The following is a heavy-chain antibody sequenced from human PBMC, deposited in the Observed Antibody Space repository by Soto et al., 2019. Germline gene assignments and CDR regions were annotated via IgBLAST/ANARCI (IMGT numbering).Heavy chain of an antibody. CDR1: GLSLSNYG. V-gene: IGHV3-33*01. CDR2: IWHDGNNK. D-gene: IGHD1-26*01. Sequence: GSLRLSCAASGLSLSNYGMHWVRQAPGKGLEWVAIIWHDGNNKYYADSVRGRFIISRDNSKNRLYLQMNSLRAEDTAVYYCARDLVGASDSYGLDVWGQGTPVTVSS. J-gene: IGHJ6*02. CDR3: ARDLVGASDSYGLDV.